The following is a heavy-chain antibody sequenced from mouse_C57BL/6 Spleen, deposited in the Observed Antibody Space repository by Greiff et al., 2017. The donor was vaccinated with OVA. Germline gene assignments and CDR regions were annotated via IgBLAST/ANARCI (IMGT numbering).Heavy chain of an antibody. CDR3: ARGADYDDAWFAY. CDR1: GYAFSSYW. V-gene: IGHV1-80*01. D-gene: IGHD2-4*01. J-gene: IGHJ3*01. Sequence: VKLQESGAELVKPGASVKISCKASGYAFSSYWMNWVKQRPGKGLEWIGQIYPGDGDTNYNGKFKGKATLTADKSSSTAYMQLSSLTSEDSAVYFCARGADYDDAWFAYWGQGTLVTVSA. CDR2: IYPGDGDT.